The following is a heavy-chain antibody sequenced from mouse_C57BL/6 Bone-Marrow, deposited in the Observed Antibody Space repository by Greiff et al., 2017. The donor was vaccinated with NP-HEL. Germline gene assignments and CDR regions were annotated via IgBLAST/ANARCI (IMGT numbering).Heavy chain of an antibody. Sequence: VKVVESGAELARPGASVKLSCKASGYTFTSYGISWVKQRTGQGLEWIGEIYPRSGNTYYNEKFKGKATLTADKSSSTAYMELRSLTSEDSAVYFCARYPAWFAYWGQGTLVTVSA. CDR3: ARYPAWFAY. V-gene: IGHV1-81*01. J-gene: IGHJ3*01. CDR1: GYTFTSYG. CDR2: IYPRSGNT.